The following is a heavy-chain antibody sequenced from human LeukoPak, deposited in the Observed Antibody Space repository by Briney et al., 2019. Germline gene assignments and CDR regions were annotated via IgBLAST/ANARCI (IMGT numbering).Heavy chain of an antibody. J-gene: IGHJ6*03. V-gene: IGHV1-69*08. CDR1: GGTFRNYT. CDR3: AREGGKNYYYYYYMDV. D-gene: IGHD4-23*01. Sequence: GASVKVSCKASGGTFRNYTINWVRQAPGQGLEWMGRIIPMFGTANYAQKFQGRVTITADKSTSTAYMELSSLKSEDTAVYYCAREGGKNYYYYYYMDVWGKGTTVTVSS. CDR2: IIPMFGTA.